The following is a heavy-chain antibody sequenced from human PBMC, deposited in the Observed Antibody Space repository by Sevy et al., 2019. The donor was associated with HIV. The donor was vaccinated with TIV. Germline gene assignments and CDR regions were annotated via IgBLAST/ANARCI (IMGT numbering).Heavy chain of an antibody. V-gene: IGHV3-30*18. CDR3: AKEHYHANLSNYFVS. D-gene: IGHD2-8*01. Sequence: GGSLRLSCAASGFTFSDHGMHWVRQAPGKGLDWVAAISYDGNNRYYADSVKGRFTISRDNSKNTLYLQMDSVRPEDTAVYYCAKEHYHANLSNYFVSWGQGTRVTDSS. J-gene: IGHJ4*02. CDR1: GFTFSDHG. CDR2: ISYDGNNR.